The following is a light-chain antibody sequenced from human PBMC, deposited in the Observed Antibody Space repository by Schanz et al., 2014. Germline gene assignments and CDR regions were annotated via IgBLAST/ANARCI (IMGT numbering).Light chain of an antibody. J-gene: IGLJ3*02. CDR3: SSYTSSNTWM. CDR2: DVS. V-gene: IGLV2-14*01. CDR1: SSDVGGHDY. Sequence: QSALTQPASVSGSPGQSITISCTGTSSDVGGHDYVSWYQQHPGKAPKLMIFDVSNRPSGLSNRFSGSKSGNTASLTISGLQAEDEADYYCSSYTSSNTWMFGGGTKLTVL.